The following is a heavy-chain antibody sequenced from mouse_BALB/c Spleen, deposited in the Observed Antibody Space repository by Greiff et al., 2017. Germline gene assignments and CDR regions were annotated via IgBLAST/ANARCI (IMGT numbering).Heavy chain of an antibody. CDR3: ARDLYAMDY. CDR1: GFTFSSFG. J-gene: IGHJ4*01. CDR2: ISSGSSTI. V-gene: IGHV5-17*02. Sequence: EVMLVESGGGLVQPGGSRKLSCAASGFTFSSFGMHWVRQAPEKGLEWDAYISSGSSTIYYADTVKGRFTISRDNPKNTLFLQMTSLRSEDTAMYYCARDLYAMDYWGQGTSVTVSS.